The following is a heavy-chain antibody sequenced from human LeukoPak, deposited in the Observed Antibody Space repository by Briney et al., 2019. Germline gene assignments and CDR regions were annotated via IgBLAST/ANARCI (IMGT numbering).Heavy chain of an antibody. CDR2: IYSGGNT. CDR3: ARAHFYYDSSGYALDY. J-gene: IGHJ4*02. V-gene: IGHV3-53*01. Sequence: GGSLRLSCTVSGSTVSSNSMSWVRQAPGKGLEWVSFIYSGGNTHYADSVKSRFTISRDNAKNSLYLQMNSLRAEDTAVYYCARAHFYYDSSGYALDYWGQGTLVTVSS. D-gene: IGHD3-22*01. CDR1: GSTVSSNS.